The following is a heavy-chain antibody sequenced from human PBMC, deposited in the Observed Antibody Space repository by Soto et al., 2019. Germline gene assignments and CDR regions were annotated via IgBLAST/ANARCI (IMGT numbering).Heavy chain of an antibody. V-gene: IGHV3-53*01. Sequence: EVQLVESGGGLIQPVGSLRLSCTPSGFIVSHNYMSWVRQAPGTGLEWVSVIYSSGTTYYADSVKGRFTISRDDSKNTLYLQMNSLSSEDTAVYYCARGITGTTFDYWGQGHLVTVSS. CDR3: ARGITGTTFDY. J-gene: IGHJ4*02. CDR1: GFIVSHNY. CDR2: IYSSGTT. D-gene: IGHD1-20*01.